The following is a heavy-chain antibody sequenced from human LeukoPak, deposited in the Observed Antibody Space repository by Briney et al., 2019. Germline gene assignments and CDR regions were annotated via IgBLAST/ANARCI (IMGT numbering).Heavy chain of an antibody. V-gene: IGHV3-64D*09. J-gene: IGHJ5*02. CDR1: GFTFSSYA. CDR3: VKDSADNWFDP. Sequence: GGSLRLSCSASGFTFSSYAMHWVRQAPGKGLEYVSAISSNGGSTYYADSVKDRFTISRDNSKNTLYLQMSSLRAEDTAVYYCVKDSADNWFDPWGQGTLVTVSS. CDR2: ISSNGGST.